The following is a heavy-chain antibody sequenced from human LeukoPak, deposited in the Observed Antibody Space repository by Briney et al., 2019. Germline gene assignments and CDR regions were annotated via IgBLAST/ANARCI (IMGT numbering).Heavy chain of an antibody. CDR1: GGSISSSY. J-gene: IGHJ3*02. V-gene: IGHV4-59*01. Sequence: SETLSLTCTVPGGSISSSYWSWIRQPPGKGLEWIGYIFYTGSTNYNPSLQSRVTISVLTSKNRFSLKLTSVTPADTAVYYCATLSGGDDAFDIWGQGTMVTVSS. CDR3: ATLSGGDDAFDI. D-gene: IGHD4-23*01. CDR2: IFYTGST.